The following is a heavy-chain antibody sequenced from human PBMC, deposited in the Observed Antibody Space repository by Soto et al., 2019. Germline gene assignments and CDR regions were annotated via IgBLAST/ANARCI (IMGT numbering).Heavy chain of an antibody. D-gene: IGHD3-3*01. CDR3: ARDYLPYDFWSGYYSLGPDAFDI. CDR1: GFTFSSYW. Sequence: GGSLRLSCAASGFTFSSYWMSWVRQAPGKGLEWVANIKQDGSEKYYVDSVKGRFTNSRDNAKNSLYLQMNSLRAEDTAVYYCARDYLPYDFWSGYYSLGPDAFDIWGQGTMVTVSS. V-gene: IGHV3-7*01. J-gene: IGHJ3*02. CDR2: IKQDGSEK.